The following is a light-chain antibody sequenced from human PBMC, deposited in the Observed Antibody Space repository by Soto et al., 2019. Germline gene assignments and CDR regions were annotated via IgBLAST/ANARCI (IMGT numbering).Light chain of an antibody. Sequence: EIVMTQSPSTLSVSAGERATLSCRASQSVSSNLAWYQQKPGQAPSLLIYGASTRATGTPARFSGSGSGKDFTLTISRLEPEDFAVYYCQQFLATFGQGTKVDIK. CDR1: QSVSSN. CDR3: QQFLAT. J-gene: IGKJ1*01. V-gene: IGKV3-15*01. CDR2: GAS.